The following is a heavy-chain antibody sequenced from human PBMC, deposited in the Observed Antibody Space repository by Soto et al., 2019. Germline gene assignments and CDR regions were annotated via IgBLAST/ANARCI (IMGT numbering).Heavy chain of an antibody. V-gene: IGHV2-70*11. Sequence: ESGPTLVNPTQTLTLTCTFSGFSLSTSGMCVSWIRQPPGKALEWLARIDWDDDKYYSTSLKTRLTISKDTSKNQVVLTMTNMDPVDTATYYCARIRLVPYSSSWSDRPSYMDVWGKGTTVTVSS. D-gene: IGHD6-13*01. J-gene: IGHJ6*03. CDR3: ARIRLVPYSSSWSDRPSYMDV. CDR2: IDWDDDK. CDR1: GFSLSTSGMC.